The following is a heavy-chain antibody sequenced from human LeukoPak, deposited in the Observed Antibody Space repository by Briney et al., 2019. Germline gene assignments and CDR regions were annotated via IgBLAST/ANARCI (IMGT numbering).Heavy chain of an antibody. CDR1: GFTVSSND. J-gene: IGHJ4*02. CDR2: INSDGSST. D-gene: IGHD5-12*01. V-gene: IGHV3-74*01. Sequence: QPGGSLRLSCAASGFTVSSNDMSWVRQAPGKGLVWVSRINSDGSSTNYADSVKGRFTISRDNAKNTLYLQMNSLRAEDTAVYYCARAQHSGYERYPYYFDYWGQGTLVTVSS. CDR3: ARAQHSGYERYPYYFDY.